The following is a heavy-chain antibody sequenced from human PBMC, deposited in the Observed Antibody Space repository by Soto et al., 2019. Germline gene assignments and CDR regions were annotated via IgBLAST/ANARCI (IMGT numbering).Heavy chain of an antibody. CDR1: GYTFTSYD. D-gene: IGHD2-21*02. CDR2: MNPNSGNT. J-gene: IGHJ4*02. Sequence: NVSCKASGYTFTSYDINWVRQATGQGLEWMGWMNPNSGNTGYAQKFQGRVTMTRNTSISTAYMELSSLRSEDTAVYYCARSIVVVTALDYWGQGTLVTVSS. CDR3: ARSIVVVTALDY. V-gene: IGHV1-8*01.